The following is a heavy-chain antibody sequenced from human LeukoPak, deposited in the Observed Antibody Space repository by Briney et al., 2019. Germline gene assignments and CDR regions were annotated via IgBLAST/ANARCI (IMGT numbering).Heavy chain of an antibody. J-gene: IGHJ4*02. Sequence: ASVKVSCKASGYTSTSYGISWVRQAPGQGLEWMGWISAYNGNTNYAQKLQGRVTMTTDTSTSTAYMELRSLRSDDTAVYYCARDFSTGYSEGFDYWGQGTLVTVSS. CDR1: GYTSTSYG. CDR3: ARDFSTGYSEGFDY. V-gene: IGHV1-18*01. D-gene: IGHD3-3*01. CDR2: ISAYNGNT.